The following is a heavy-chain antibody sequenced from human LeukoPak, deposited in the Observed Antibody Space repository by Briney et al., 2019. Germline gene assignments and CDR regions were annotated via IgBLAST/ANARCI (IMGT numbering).Heavy chain of an antibody. CDR2: ISGSRGDT. J-gene: IGHJ3*01. V-gene: IGHV3-23*01. CDR1: GFTFNNYA. CDR3: AKDRRFPDDVLDL. D-gene: IGHD2-21*01. Sequence: GGSLRLSCVASGFTFNNYAMSWVRQAPGKGLEWVSAISGSRGDTYYAASVQGRSTISRDNSRNTLYLQMNSLRAEDTALYYCAKDRRFPDDVLDLWGQGTLVTVSS.